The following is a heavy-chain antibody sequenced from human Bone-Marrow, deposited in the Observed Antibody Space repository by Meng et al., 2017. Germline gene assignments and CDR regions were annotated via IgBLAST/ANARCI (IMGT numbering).Heavy chain of an antibody. D-gene: IGHD2-21*01. CDR2: IYNSGST. CDR1: GGPISSGDYY. Sequence: QVQLQESGSGLVKPSQTLSLTCTVSGGPISSGDYYWSWIRQPPGKGLEWIGYIYNSGSTYYNPSLKSRVTISVDTSKNQFSLKLRFVTAADTAVYYCAREGRSHQVGVSVYWGQGNLVTVSS. J-gene: IGHJ4*02. CDR3: AREGRSHQVGVSVY. V-gene: IGHV4-30-4*01.